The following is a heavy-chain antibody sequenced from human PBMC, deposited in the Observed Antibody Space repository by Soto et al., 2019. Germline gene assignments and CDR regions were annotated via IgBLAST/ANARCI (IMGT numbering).Heavy chain of an antibody. D-gene: IGHD2-2*01. CDR1: GGSISSSSYY. Sequence: QLQLQESGPGLVKPSETLSLTCTVSGGSISSSSYYWCWIRQPPGKGLEWIGSIYYSGSTYYNPSLKSRVTISVDTSKNQFSLRLSYVTAADTAVYYCATDSYCRSTSCYLFGYWGQGTLVTVSS. CDR3: ATDSYCRSTSCYLFGY. V-gene: IGHV4-39*01. J-gene: IGHJ4*02. CDR2: IYYSGST.